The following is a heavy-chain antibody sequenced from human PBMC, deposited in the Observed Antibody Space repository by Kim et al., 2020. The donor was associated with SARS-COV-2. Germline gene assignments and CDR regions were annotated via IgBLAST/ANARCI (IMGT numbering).Heavy chain of an antibody. D-gene: IGHD2-15*01. V-gene: IGHV3-30*07. CDR3: ARDAGSYYYYSMDV. Sequence: ADSGKGRLTISRDNSRNTVHLQMNSLRVDDTAVYYCARDAGSYYYYSMDVWGPGTTVTVSS. J-gene: IGHJ6*02.